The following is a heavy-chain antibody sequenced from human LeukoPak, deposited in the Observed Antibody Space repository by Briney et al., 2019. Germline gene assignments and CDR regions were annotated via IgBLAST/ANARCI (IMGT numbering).Heavy chain of an antibody. CDR3: ARGRGYYYDSSGYHYNNWFDP. D-gene: IGHD3-22*01. V-gene: IGHV1-8*01. CDR1: GYTFSSYD. CDR2: MNPNSGNT. J-gene: IGHJ5*02. Sequence: ASVKVSCKASGYTFSSYDINWVRQATGQGLEWMGWMNPNSGNTGYAQKFQGRVTITRNTTISTAYMELSSLRSEDTAVYYCARGRGYYYDSSGYHYNNWFDPWGQGTLVTVSS.